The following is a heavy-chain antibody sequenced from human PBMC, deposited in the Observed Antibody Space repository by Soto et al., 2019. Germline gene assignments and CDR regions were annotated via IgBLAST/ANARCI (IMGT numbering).Heavy chain of an antibody. CDR2: IDAGKGDT. J-gene: IGHJ4*02. CDR3: ATKGFRPTPAY. V-gene: IGHV1-3*01. Sequence: QLHLVQSGTEVKKPGASVTISCEASRYTLTTYPIHWVRQAPGQRLEWMGWIDAGKGDTRYSQTFRGRVTFTRDTSANTAYMELSDLTSADSAIYYCATKGFRPTPAYCGQGTHVTVSS. CDR1: RYTLTTYP. D-gene: IGHD1-1*01.